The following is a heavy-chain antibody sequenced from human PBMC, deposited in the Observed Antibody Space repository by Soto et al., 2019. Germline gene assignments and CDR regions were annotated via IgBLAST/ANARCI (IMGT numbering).Heavy chain of an antibody. V-gene: IGHV1-8*01. CDR1: GYTFTSYD. D-gene: IGHD6-19*01. Sequence: QVQLVQSGAEVKKPGASVKVSCKASGYTFTSYDIHWVRQATGQGLEWMGWVNPLSGNTGYIQKFQGRVTMTRDTSISTGYMELSSLGSEDTAVYYCARGNARAWYDYWGQGTLVTVSS. J-gene: IGHJ4*02. CDR2: VNPLSGNT. CDR3: ARGNARAWYDY.